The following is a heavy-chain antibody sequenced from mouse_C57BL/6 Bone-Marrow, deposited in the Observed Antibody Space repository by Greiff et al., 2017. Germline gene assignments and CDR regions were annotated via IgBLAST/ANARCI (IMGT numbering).Heavy chain of an antibody. CDR1: GFNIKDDY. Sequence: VQLQQSGAELVRPGASVKLSCTASGFNIKDDYMHWVKQRPEQGLEWIGWIDPENGDTEYASKFQGKATITADTSSNTAYLQRSSLTSEDTAVYYCTTSSYGNLYFDYWGQGTTLTVSS. D-gene: IGHD2-1*01. V-gene: IGHV14-4*01. J-gene: IGHJ2*01. CDR3: TTSSYGNLYFDY. CDR2: IDPENGDT.